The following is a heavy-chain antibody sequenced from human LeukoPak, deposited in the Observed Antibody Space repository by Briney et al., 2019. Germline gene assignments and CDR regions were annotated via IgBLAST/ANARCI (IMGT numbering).Heavy chain of an antibody. CDR1: GYTFTSYA. CDR3: ARISSSWYSEYFQH. CDR2: INAGNGNT. J-gene: IGHJ1*01. D-gene: IGHD6-13*01. V-gene: IGHV1-3*01. Sequence: ASVTVSCKASGYTFTSYAMHWVRQAPGQRLEWMGWINAGNGNTKFSQKFQGRVTITRDTSASTAYMELSSLRSEDTAVYYCARISSSWYSEYFQHWGQGTLVTVSS.